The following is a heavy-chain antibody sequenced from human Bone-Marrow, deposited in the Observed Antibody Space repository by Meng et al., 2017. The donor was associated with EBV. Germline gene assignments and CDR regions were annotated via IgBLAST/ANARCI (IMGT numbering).Heavy chain of an antibody. CDR1: GFTFTNYG. CDR2: IWYDGSNE. V-gene: IGHV3-33*01. J-gene: IGHJ4*02. CDR3: ASSTPGGRPDY. D-gene: IGHD3-16*01. Sequence: VQLGGAGGGVVQPGTSLRLSCAASGFTFTNYGMHWVRQAPGKGLEWVALIWYDGSNEFYADSVKGRFTISRDNSKNTLYLQMNNLRAEDTALYYCASSTPGGRPDYWGQGTLVTVSS.